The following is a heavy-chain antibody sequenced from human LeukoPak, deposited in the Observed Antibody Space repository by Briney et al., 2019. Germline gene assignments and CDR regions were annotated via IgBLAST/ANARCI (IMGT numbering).Heavy chain of an antibody. Sequence: PGGSLRLSCAASGFTFSNAWMSWVRQAPGKGLEWVSAISGSGGSTYYADSVKGRFTISRDNSKNTLYLQMNSLRAEDTAVYYCAVFTVVTRYSSLDYWGQGTLVTVSS. CDR1: GFTFSNAW. J-gene: IGHJ4*02. V-gene: IGHV3-23*01. D-gene: IGHD4-23*01. CDR3: AVFTVVTRYSSLDY. CDR2: ISGSGGST.